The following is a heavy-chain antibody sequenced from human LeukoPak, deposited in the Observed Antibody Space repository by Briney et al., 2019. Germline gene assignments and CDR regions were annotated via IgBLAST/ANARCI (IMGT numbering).Heavy chain of an antibody. CDR3: ARAHDYGGNVQFADY. V-gene: IGHV3-21*01. CDR2: ISSSSSYT. Sequence: GSLRLSCAASGFTFSSYSMNWVRQAPGKGLEWVSSISSSSSYTYYADSVKGRFTISRDNAKNSLYLQMNSLRAEDTAVYYCARAHDYGGNVQFADYWGQGTLVTVSS. CDR1: GFTFSSYS. D-gene: IGHD4-23*01. J-gene: IGHJ4*02.